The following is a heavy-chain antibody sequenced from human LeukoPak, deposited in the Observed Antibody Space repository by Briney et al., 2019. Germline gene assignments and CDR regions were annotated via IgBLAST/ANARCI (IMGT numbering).Heavy chain of an antibody. J-gene: IGHJ3*02. CDR3: ARERRRDGYNSKAFDI. CDR1: GGSISSGSYY. Sequence: SETLSLTCTVSGGSISSGSYYWGWIRQPAGKGLEWIGRIYTSGSTNYNPSLKSRVTISVDTSKNQFSLKLSSVTAADTAVYYCARERRRDGYNSKAFDIWGQGTMVTVSS. V-gene: IGHV4-61*02. D-gene: IGHD5-24*01. CDR2: IYTSGST.